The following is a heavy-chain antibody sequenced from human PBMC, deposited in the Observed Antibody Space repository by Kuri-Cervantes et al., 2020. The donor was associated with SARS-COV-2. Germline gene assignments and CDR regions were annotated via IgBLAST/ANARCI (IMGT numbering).Heavy chain of an antibody. CDR3: AGDYVVRGVIRRYFDP. CDR1: GYSISSGYY. Sequence: SETLSLTCAVSGYSISSGYYWGWIRQPPGKGLEWIGSIYHSGSTYYNPSLKSRVTISVDTSKNQFSLKLSSVTAADTAVYYCAGDYVVRGVIRRYFDPWGRGTLVTVSS. J-gene: IGHJ2*01. V-gene: IGHV4-38-2*02. D-gene: IGHD3-10*01. CDR2: IYHSGST.